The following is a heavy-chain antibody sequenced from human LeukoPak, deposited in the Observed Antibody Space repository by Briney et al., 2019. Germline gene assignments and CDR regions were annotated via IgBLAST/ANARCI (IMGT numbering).Heavy chain of an antibody. CDR3: ARDEGSYWFDP. CDR1: GFTFSSYW. J-gene: IGHJ5*02. Sequence: PGGSLRLSCAASGFTFSSYWMSWVRQAPGKGLEWVSAISGSGGSTYYADSVKDRFTISRDNSKNTLYLQMNSLRAEDTAVYYRARDEGSYWFDPWGQGTLVTVSS. CDR2: ISGSGGST. V-gene: IGHV3-23*01.